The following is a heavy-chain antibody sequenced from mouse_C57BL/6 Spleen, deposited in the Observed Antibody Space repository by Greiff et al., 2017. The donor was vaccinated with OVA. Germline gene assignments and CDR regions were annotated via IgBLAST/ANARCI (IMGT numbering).Heavy chain of an antibody. J-gene: IGHJ4*01. CDR2: IDPENGDT. CDR1: GFNIKDDY. D-gene: IGHD1-1*01. CDR3: TTLITTVVGPPYAMDY. Sequence: VQLQQSGAELVRPGASVKLSCTASGFNIKDDYMHWVKQRPEQGLEWIGWIDPENGDTEYAAKFKGTATITADTSSNTAYLQLSSLTSEDTAVYYCTTLITTVVGPPYAMDYWGQGTSVTVSS. V-gene: IGHV14-4*01.